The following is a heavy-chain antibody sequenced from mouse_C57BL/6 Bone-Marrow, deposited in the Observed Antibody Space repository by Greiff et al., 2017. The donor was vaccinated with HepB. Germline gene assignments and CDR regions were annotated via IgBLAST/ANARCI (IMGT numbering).Heavy chain of an antibody. V-gene: IGHV1-82*01. J-gene: IGHJ3*01. CDR3: AREKFPWLAY. Sequence: QVQLQQSGPELVKPGASVKISCKASGYAFSSSWMNWVKQRPGKGLEWIGRIYPGDGDTNYNGKFKGKATLTADKSSSTAYMQLSSLTSEDSAVYFCAREKFPWLAYWGQGTLVTVSA. CDR2: IYPGDGDT. CDR1: GYAFSSSW.